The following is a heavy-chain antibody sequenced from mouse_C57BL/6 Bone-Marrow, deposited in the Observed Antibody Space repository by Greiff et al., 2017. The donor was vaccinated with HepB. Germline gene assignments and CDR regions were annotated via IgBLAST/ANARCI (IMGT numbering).Heavy chain of an antibody. D-gene: IGHD1-1*01. CDR2: IYPGDGDT. CDR3: AYYYGSSYGDYAMDY. Sequence: VQLQQSGPELVKPGASVKISCKASGYAFSSSWMNWVKQRPGKGLEWIGRIYPGDGDTNYNGKFKGKATLTADKSSSTAYMQLSSLTSEDSAVYFCAYYYGSSYGDYAMDYWGQGTSVTVSS. CDR1: GYAFSSSW. J-gene: IGHJ4*01. V-gene: IGHV1-82*01.